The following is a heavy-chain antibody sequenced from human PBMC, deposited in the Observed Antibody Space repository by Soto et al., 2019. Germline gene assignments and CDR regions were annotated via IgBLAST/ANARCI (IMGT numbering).Heavy chain of an antibody. D-gene: IGHD4-17*01. V-gene: IGHV3-30*18. CDR1: GFSFSSYG. CDR2: ISYHGVNK. Sequence: SGGGVVYPGRSLRLSCPASGFSFSSYGVHWVRQAPGKGLEWVAVISYHGVNKYYADSVNGRFTISRDNSKNMVFLQMNSLTVEDTAVYYCGKYSDYGDHRDWFDPWGQGTLVTVSS. J-gene: IGHJ5*02. CDR3: GKYSDYGDHRDWFDP.